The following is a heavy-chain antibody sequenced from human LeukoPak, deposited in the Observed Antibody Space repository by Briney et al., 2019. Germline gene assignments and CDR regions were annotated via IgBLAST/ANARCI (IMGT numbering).Heavy chain of an antibody. CDR2: TYYSGST. Sequence: SETLSLTCTVSGGSINSYYWSWIRQPPGKGLEWIGYTYYSGSTNYNPSLKSRVTISVDTTKNQFSLKLSSVTAADTAVYYCARAIVIPAPMSQYFFYYGMDVWGQGTTVTVSS. V-gene: IGHV4-59*01. D-gene: IGHD2-2*01. J-gene: IGHJ6*02. CDR1: GGSINSYY. CDR3: ARAIVIPAPMSQYFFYYGMDV.